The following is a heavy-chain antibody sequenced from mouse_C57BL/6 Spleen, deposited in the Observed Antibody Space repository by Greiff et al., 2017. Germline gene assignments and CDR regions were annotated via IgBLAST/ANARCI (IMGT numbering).Heavy chain of an antibody. CDR3: ARHYFSSYVSWFAY. D-gene: IGHD1-1*01. J-gene: IGHJ3*01. CDR2: IDPNSGGT. CDR1: GYTFTSYW. Sequence: QVQLQQPGAELVKPGASVKLSCKASGYTFTSYWMHWVKQRPGRGLEWIGRIDPNSGGTKYNEKFKSKATLTVDKPSSTASMQRSSLTSEDSAVYYCARHYFSSYVSWFAYWGQGTLVTVSA. V-gene: IGHV1-72*01.